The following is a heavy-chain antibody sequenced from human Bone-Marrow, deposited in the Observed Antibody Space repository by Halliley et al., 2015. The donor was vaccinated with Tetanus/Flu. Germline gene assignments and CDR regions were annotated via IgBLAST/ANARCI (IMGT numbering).Heavy chain of an antibody. D-gene: IGHD1-26*01. J-gene: IGHJ4*02. CDR2: IYYTGSP. Sequence: VEWIGKIYYTGSPYYNPPLKSRGTISIDKSRNHVPLGLSSVTAADTATYFCARDGTSGSFSIWGQGTLVTVSS. CDR3: ARDGTSGSFSI. V-gene: IGHV4-39*06.